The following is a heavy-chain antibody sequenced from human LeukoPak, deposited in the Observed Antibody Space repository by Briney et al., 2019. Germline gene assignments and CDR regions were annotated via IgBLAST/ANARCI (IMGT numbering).Heavy chain of an antibody. CDR2: ISAYNGNT. V-gene: IGHV1-18*01. D-gene: IGHD2-2*01. J-gene: IGHJ4*02. CDR3: ARDRIYCSSTSCYEGLDY. CDR1: GYTFTSYG. Sequence: ASVKVSCKASGYTFTSYGISWVRQAPGQGLEWMGWISAYNGNTNYAQKLQGRVTMTTDTSTSTAYMELRSLRSDDTAVYYCARDRIYCSSTSCYEGLDYWGQGTLVTVPS.